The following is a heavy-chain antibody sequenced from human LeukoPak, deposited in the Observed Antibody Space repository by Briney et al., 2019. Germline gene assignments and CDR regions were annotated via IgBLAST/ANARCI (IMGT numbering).Heavy chain of an antibody. CDR2: IWYDGSNE. Sequence: GGSLGLSCVASGFTFRSYGMHWVRQAPGKGLEWVAVIWYDGSNEYYADSVKGRFTISRDNSKSTVYLQMNNLRAEDTAVYHCARGYGSGSYSLDYWGQGTLVTVSS. D-gene: IGHD3-10*01. CDR1: GFTFRSYG. J-gene: IGHJ4*02. V-gene: IGHV3-33*01. CDR3: ARGYGSGSYSLDY.